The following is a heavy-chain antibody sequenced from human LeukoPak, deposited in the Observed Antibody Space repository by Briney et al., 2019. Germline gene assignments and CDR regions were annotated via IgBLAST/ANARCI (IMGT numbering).Heavy chain of an antibody. V-gene: IGHV3-23*01. Sequence: GGSLSLSCAASGFTFGSYTMSWVRQAPEKGLEWVSTFSGSGGSTHYADSVKGRFTTSRDNSKNTLYLQMNSMRAEDTAVYYCAKSGLNRFDYWGQGTLVTVSS. CDR1: GFTFGSYT. CDR2: FSGSGGST. CDR3: AKSGLNRFDY. D-gene: IGHD2-15*01. J-gene: IGHJ4*02.